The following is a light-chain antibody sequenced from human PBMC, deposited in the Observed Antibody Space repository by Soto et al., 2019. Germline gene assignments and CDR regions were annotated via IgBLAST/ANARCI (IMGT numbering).Light chain of an antibody. CDR2: EVS. V-gene: IGLV2-14*01. Sequence: QSALTQPASVSGSPGQSITLSCTGTSSDVGGYNYVSWFQQHPGKTPKLMIYEVSNRPSGVSNRFSGSKSGNTASLTISGLQAEDEADYYCSSFTSSRTWVFGGGTKVTVL. J-gene: IGLJ3*02. CDR1: SSDVGGYNY. CDR3: SSFTSSRTWV.